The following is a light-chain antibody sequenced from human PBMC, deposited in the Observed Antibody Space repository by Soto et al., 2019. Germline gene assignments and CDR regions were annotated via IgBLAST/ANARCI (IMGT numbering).Light chain of an antibody. CDR1: SSDIGGYNY. V-gene: IGLV2-11*01. Sequence: QSALTQPRSVSGSPGQSVTISCTGTSSDIGGYNYVSWYQQHPGKAPKLMIYDVIKRPPGVPDRFSGSKSGNTASLTIYGLQAEDEADYYCCSYAGSYTHVFGTGTKVTVL. J-gene: IGLJ1*01. CDR3: CSYAGSYTHV. CDR2: DVI.